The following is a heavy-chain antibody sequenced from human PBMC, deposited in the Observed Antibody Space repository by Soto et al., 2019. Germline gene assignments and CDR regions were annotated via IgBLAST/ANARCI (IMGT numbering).Heavy chain of an antibody. CDR2: IYPGDSDT. CDR3: ARRGEDDGNAFDI. CDR1: GYSFTIYW. Sequence: GEALKISCKGSGYSFTIYWIDCVRQMPGKGLEWMGIIYPGDSDTRYSPSFQGQVTISADKSISTAYLQWSSLKASDTAMYYCARRGEDDGNAFDIWGQGKMVTVSS. D-gene: IGHD3-16*01. V-gene: IGHV5-51*01. J-gene: IGHJ3*02.